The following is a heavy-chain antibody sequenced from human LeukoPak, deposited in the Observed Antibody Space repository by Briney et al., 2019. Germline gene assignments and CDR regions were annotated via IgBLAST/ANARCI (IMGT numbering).Heavy chain of an antibody. D-gene: IGHD4-11*01. Sequence: SVKVSCKASGGTFSSYAISWVRQAPGQGLEWMGRIIPILGIANYAQKFQGRVTITADKSTSTAYMELSSLRSEDTAVYYCTTDTALYSNYVYWGQGTLVTVSS. J-gene: IGHJ4*02. V-gene: IGHV1-69*04. CDR2: IIPILGIA. CDR3: TTDTALYSNYVY. CDR1: GGTFSSYA.